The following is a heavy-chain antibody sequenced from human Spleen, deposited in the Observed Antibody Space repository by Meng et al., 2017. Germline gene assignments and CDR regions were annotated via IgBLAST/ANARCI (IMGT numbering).Heavy chain of an antibody. CDR3: ARGSSSGWYWKVLEYYFDY. Sequence: SETLSLTCTVSGYSISSGYYWGWIRQPPGKGLEWIGSIYHSGSTYYNPSLKSRVTISVDTSKNQFSLKLSSVTAADTAVYYCARGSSSGWYWKVLEYYFDYWGQGTLVTVSS. CDR1: GYSISSGYY. J-gene: IGHJ4*02. V-gene: IGHV4-38-2*02. D-gene: IGHD6-19*01. CDR2: IYHSGST.